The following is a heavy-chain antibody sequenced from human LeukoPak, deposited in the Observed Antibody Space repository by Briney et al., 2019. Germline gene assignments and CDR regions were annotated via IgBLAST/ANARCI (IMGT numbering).Heavy chain of an antibody. J-gene: IGHJ2*01. Sequence: GGSLRLSCAASGFTFSSYGMHWVRQAPGKGLEWVAFIRYNGSNKYYADSVKGRFTISRENAKNSLYLQMNSLRAGDTAVYYCARAAYSSTWYSRYFDLWGRGTLVTVSS. D-gene: IGHD6-13*01. V-gene: IGHV3-30*02. CDR1: GFTFSSYG. CDR3: ARAAYSSTWYSRYFDL. CDR2: IRYNGSNK.